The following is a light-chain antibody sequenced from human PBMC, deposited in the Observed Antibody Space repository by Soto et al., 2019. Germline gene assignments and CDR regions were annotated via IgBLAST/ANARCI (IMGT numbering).Light chain of an antibody. CDR1: QSISSW. CDR3: QQYNTFWT. J-gene: IGKJ1*01. CDR2: DVS. V-gene: IGKV1-5*01. Sequence: DIQMTQSPSTLSASVGDRVTITCRASQSISSWLAWYQQKPGKAPKILIYDVSSLQSGVSSRFSGSGSGTEFTLTISSLQPDDSATYYCQQYNTFWTFGQGTKVDI.